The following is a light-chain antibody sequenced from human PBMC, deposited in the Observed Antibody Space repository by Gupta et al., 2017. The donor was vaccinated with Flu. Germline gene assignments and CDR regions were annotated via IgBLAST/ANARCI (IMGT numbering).Light chain of an antibody. CDR1: RSNIGVNP. J-gene: IGLJ2*01. CDR2: EDN. Sequence: QSVFTQTPSLSAAPGPEVTISCSGGRSNIGVNPVSWYQHLPGTAPKLVILEDNRRPSGVPDRFSGSKSGTSATLGITGLQTGDEADYYCETWDSGLNTGLFGGGTKLTV. V-gene: IGLV1-51*02. CDR3: ETWDSGLNTGL.